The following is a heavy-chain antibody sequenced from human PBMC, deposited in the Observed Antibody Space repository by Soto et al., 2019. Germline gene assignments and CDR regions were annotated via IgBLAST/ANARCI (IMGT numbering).Heavy chain of an antibody. CDR3: AHSLYSISAFDY. CDR2: IYWDDDK. V-gene: IGHV2-5*02. J-gene: IGHJ4*02. D-gene: IGHD6-6*01. Sequence: SGPTLVNTTQTLTLTCTFSGFSLSTSGVGAGWISQYPGKALEWLAAIYWDDDKRYSPALKSRLTITKDTSKNKVVLTMTNMDPVDTATYYCAHSLYSISAFDYWGQGTLVTVSS. CDR1: GFSLSTSGVG.